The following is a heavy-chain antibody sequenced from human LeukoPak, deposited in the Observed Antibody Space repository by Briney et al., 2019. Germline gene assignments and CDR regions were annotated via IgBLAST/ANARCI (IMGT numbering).Heavy chain of an antibody. J-gene: IGHJ4*02. Sequence: GGSLRLSCAASGFTFSSYAMSWVRQAPGKGLEWVSAISGSGGSTYYADSVKGRFTISRDNSKNTLYLQMNSLRAEDTAVYCCAKDILTGYPSSLTFDYWGQGTLVTVSS. CDR3: AKDILTGYPSSLTFDY. CDR1: GFTFSSYA. D-gene: IGHD3-9*01. V-gene: IGHV3-23*01. CDR2: ISGSGGST.